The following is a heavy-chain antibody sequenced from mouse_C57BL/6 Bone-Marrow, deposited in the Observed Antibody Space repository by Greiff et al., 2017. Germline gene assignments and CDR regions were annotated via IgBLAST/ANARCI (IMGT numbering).Heavy chain of an antibody. CDR2: INPSTGGT. V-gene: IGHV1-42*01. CDR1: GYSFTGYY. D-gene: IGHD2-3*01. Sequence: VQLKQSGPELVKPGASVKISCKASGYSFTGYYMNWVQQSPEKSLEWIGDINPSTGGTTYNQKFKAKATLTVDKSSSTAYLQLKSLTSEDSAVYYCARPIYDGYYWYFDVWGTGTTVTVSS. CDR3: ARPIYDGYYWYFDV. J-gene: IGHJ1*03.